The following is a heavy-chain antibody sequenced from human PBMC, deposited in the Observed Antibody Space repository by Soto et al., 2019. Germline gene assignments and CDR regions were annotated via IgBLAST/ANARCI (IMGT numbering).Heavy chain of an antibody. CDR2: DYYGGVIFYSGNS. CDR3: MRYDRINMKPYTPVGFHI. Sequence: PSETLSLTCTVSGHSISSSNSHWGWTRQPPGKGLEYIGSDYYGGVIFYSGNSDYNPSLTCRVHISGNTAKNHFSLRLSSVTAADSGAYYCMRYDRINMKPYTPVGFHIWGQGTMVTVS. CDR1: GHSISSSNSH. D-gene: IGHD3-3*02. V-gene: IGHV4-39*02. J-gene: IGHJ3*02.